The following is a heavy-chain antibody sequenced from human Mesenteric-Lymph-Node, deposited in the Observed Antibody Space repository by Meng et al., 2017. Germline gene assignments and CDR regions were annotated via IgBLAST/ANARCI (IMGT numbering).Heavy chain of an antibody. V-gene: IGHV3-66*02. D-gene: IGHD4/OR15-4a*01. CDR1: GFTVSSNY. CDR2: IYSGGST. CDR3: ARMDRYGGADAFDI. Sequence: GESLKISCAASGFTVSSNYMSWVRQAPGKGLEWVSVIYSGGSTYYADSVKGRFTISRDNSKNTLYLQMNSLRAEDTAVYYCARMDRYGGADAFDIWGQGTMVTVSS. J-gene: IGHJ3*02.